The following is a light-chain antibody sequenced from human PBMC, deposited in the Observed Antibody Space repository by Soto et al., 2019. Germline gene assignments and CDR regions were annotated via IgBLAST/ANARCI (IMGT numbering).Light chain of an antibody. CDR1: SSDVGGYNY. Sequence: QSVLTQPASVSGSPGQSITSCCTGASSDVGGYNYVSWYQHHPGKAPKLIIYDVTNRPSGVSNPFSGSKSGNTASLTISGLQPEDEADYYCSSYTTSNTRQIVFGTGTKVTVL. J-gene: IGLJ1*01. CDR3: SSYTTSNTRQIV. CDR2: DVT. V-gene: IGLV2-14*03.